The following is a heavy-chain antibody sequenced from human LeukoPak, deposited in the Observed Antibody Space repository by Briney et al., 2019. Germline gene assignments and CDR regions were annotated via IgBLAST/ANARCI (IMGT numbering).Heavy chain of an antibody. Sequence: GGSLRLSCAASGFTFSSYAMSWVRQAPGKGLEWVSAIRGSGDRTHYADSVKGRFTISRDNAKNSLYLQMNSLRAEDTAVYYCARSEWIVTSFTNFDYWGQGTLVTVSS. CDR3: ARSEWIVTSFTNFDY. V-gene: IGHV3-23*01. CDR1: GFTFSSYA. CDR2: IRGSGDRT. J-gene: IGHJ4*02. D-gene: IGHD3-16*02.